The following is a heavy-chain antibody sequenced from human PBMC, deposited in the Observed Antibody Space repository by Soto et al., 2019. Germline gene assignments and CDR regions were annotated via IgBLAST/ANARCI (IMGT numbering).Heavy chain of an antibody. CDR2: ISYDGSNK. CDR1: GFTFSSYG. CDR3: AKVTEDSGYYYSAFDY. J-gene: IGHJ4*02. D-gene: IGHD3-22*01. Sequence: PGGSLRLSCAASGFTFSSYGMHWVRQAPGKGLEWVAVISYDGSNKYYADSVKGRFTISRDNSKNTLYLQMNSLRAEDTAVYYCAKVTEDSGYYYSAFDYWGQGTLVTVSS. V-gene: IGHV3-30*18.